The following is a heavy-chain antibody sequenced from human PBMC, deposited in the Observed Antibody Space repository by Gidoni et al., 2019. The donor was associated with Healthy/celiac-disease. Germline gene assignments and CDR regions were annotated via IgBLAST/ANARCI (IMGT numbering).Heavy chain of an antibody. D-gene: IGHD4-17*01. CDR3: TTAQAGYYGGNPYFDY. J-gene: IGHJ4*02. CDR2: IKSKTDGGTT. CDR1: GFTFSNAW. Sequence: EVQLVESGGGLVKPGGSLRLSCAASGFTFSNAWMSWVRQAPGKGLEWVGRIKSKTDGGTTDYAAPVKGRFTISRDDSKNTLYLQMNSLKTEDTAVYYCTTAQAGYYGGNPYFDYWGQGTLVTVSS. V-gene: IGHV3-15*01.